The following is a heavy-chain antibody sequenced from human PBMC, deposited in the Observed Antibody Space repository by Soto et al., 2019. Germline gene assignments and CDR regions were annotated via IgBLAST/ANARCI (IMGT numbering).Heavy chain of an antibody. CDR3: VRDNSATFPATPGDETTDWRGWWFDP. CDR1: GYTFTSYG. CDR2: ISAYNGNT. V-gene: IGHV1-18*01. J-gene: IGHJ5*02. Sequence: ASVKVSCKASGYTFTSYGISWVRQAPGQGLEWMGWISAYNGNTNYAQKLQGRVTMTTDTSTSTAYMELRSLRSDDTAVYYCVRDNSATFPATPGDETTDWRGWWFDPWGQG. D-gene: IGHD1-1*01.